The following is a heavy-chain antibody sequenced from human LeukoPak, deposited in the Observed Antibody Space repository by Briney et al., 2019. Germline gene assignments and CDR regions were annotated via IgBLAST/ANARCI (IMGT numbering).Heavy chain of an antibody. CDR1: GGTFSSYA. CDR2: IIPIFGTA. D-gene: IGHD5/OR15-5a*01. Sequence: WASVKVSCKASGGTFSSYAISWVRQAPGQGLEWMGGIIPIFGTANYAQKFQGRVTITTDESTSTAYMGLSSLRSEDTAVYYCARGSAGGLRYFDYWGQGTLVTVSS. CDR3: ARGSAGGLRYFDY. J-gene: IGHJ4*02. V-gene: IGHV1-69*05.